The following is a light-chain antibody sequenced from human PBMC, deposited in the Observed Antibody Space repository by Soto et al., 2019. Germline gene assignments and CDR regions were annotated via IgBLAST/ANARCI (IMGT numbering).Light chain of an antibody. V-gene: IGLV2-14*01. CDR1: SSDVGGYNY. Sequence: QSALTQPASVSGSPGQSITISCTGTSSDVGGYNYVSWYQQHPGKAPKLMIYEVSNRPSGVSNRFSGSKSGNTASLTISGLQAEDEADYSCSSYTSSSTPRVFGTGTKVTVL. J-gene: IGLJ1*01. CDR2: EVS. CDR3: SSYTSSSTPRV.